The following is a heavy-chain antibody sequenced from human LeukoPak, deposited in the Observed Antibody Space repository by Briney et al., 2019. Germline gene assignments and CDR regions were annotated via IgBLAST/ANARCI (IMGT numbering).Heavy chain of an antibody. CDR2: IYHSGST. CDR3: ARGPTYYYDSSGYYYPLYYFDY. CDR1: GYSISSGYY. V-gene: IGHV4-38-2*01. Sequence: SETLSLTCAVSGYSISSGYYWGWIRQPPGKGLEWIGRIYHSGSTYYNPSLKSRVTISVDTSKNQFSLKLSSVTAADTAVYYCARGPTYYYDSSGYYYPLYYFDYWGQGTLVTVSS. D-gene: IGHD3-22*01. J-gene: IGHJ4*02.